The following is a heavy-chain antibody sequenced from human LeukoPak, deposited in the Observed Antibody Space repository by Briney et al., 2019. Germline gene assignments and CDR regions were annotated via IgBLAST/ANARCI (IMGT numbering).Heavy chain of an antibody. CDR1: GFIFNNYW. Sequence: PGGSLRLSCAASGFIFNNYWLTWVRQSPGKGLEWLASIKQDGREKKYVDSVKGRFTISRDNAKNSLYLQMNTLRAEDTAGYYCARGRLWSGYSIGCDYWGQGTLVTVSS. V-gene: IGHV3-7*01. CDR3: ARGRLWSGYSIGCDY. J-gene: IGHJ4*02. CDR2: IKQDGREK. D-gene: IGHD3-3*01.